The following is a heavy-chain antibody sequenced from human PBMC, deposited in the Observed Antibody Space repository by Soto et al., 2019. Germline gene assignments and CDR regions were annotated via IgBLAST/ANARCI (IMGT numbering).Heavy chain of an antibody. V-gene: IGHV1-69*13. CDR1: GGTFSSYA. CDR2: IIPIFGTA. Sequence: ASVKVSCKASGGTFSSYAISWVRQAPGQGLEWMGGIIPIFGTANYAQKFQGRVTITADESTSTAYMELSSLRSEDTAVYYCASHSGYDIGPHYYFDYWGQGTLVTVSS. J-gene: IGHJ4*02. CDR3: ASHSGYDIGPHYYFDY. D-gene: IGHD5-12*01.